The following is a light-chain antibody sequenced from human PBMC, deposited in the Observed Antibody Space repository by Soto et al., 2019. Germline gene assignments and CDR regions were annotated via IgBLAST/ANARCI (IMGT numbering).Light chain of an antibody. Sequence: EIVMTQSPATLSVAPGERATLSCRTSQSVRSNLAWSQQKPGQAPRLLIYGASTRATGIPARFSGSGSGTEFTLTISSLQSEDFAVYYCQQYNNWRRTFGQGTKVEIK. J-gene: IGKJ1*01. V-gene: IGKV3-15*01. CDR2: GAS. CDR1: QSVRSN. CDR3: QQYNNWRRT.